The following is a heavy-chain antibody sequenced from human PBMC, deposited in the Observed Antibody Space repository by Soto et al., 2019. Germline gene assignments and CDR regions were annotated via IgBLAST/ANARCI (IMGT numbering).Heavy chain of an antibody. Sequence: EVQLAESGGGLAQPGGSLRLSCAASGFTLSGYAMDWVRQAPGKGLEYVSGISSNGVGTYYANSVQGRYTISRDNSKNTVYLQMSSGRPEDMGVYYCARRARPDFYYMDVWGKGTTVTVSS. CDR2: ISSNGVGT. J-gene: IGHJ6*03. V-gene: IGHV3-64*01. CDR3: ARRARPDFYYMDV. CDR1: GFTLSGYA. D-gene: IGHD6-6*01.